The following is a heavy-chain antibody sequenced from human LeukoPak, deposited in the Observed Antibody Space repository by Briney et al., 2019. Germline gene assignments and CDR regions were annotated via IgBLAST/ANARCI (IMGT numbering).Heavy chain of an antibody. CDR1: GATLNIGHA. CDR3: SPCGHAYDWFGP. D-gene: IGHD5-12*01. CDR2: IIPFLGEV. Sequence: EASVKVSCKAFGATLNIGHAFIWARQAPGQGLQWMGRIIPFLGEVNCAQNFQGRVSFTADKSTATMYMEMKSLRLDDTAIYYCSPCGHAYDWFGPWGQGTLVTVSS. J-gene: IGHJ5*02. V-gene: IGHV1-69*04.